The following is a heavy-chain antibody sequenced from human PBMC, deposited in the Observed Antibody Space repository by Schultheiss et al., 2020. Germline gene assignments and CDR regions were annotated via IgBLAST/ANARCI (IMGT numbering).Heavy chain of an antibody. CDR3: ARGGWQQLSAGPFDY. D-gene: IGHD6-13*01. V-gene: IGHV3-30*04. J-gene: IGHJ4*02. Sequence: GGSLRLSCAASGFTFSSYAMHWVRQAPGKGLEWVAVISYDGSNKYYADSVKGRFTISRDNSKNTLYLQMNSLRAEDTAVYYCARGGWQQLSAGPFDYWGQGTLVTVSS. CDR2: ISYDGSNK. CDR1: GFTFSSYA.